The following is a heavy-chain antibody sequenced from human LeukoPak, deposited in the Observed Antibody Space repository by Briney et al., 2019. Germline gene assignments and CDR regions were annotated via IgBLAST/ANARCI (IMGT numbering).Heavy chain of an antibody. J-gene: IGHJ4*02. CDR3: VNQISGWVY. CDR1: GFRFSSYA. CDR2: ISTNGGST. Sequence: QPGGSLRLSCSASGFRFSSYAMHWVRQAPGKGLEYVSAISTNGGSTYYADSVKGRFTISRDNSKNTLFLQMTSLRAEDTAVYYCVNQISGWVYWGQGTLVTVSS. V-gene: IGHV3-64D*06. D-gene: IGHD6-19*01.